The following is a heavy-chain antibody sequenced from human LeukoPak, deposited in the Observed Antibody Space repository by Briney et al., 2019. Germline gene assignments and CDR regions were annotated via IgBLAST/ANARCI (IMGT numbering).Heavy chain of an antibody. D-gene: IGHD6-13*01. CDR1: GYSFTKYV. Sequence: ASVKVSCKASGYSFTKYVANWVRQAPGQGLEWMGWINPNSGGTNYAQKFQGRVTMTRDTSISTAYMELSRLRSDDTAVYYCARAIAAAGTGGYYMDVWGKGTTVTVSS. CDR2: INPNSGGT. CDR3: ARAIAAAGTGGYYMDV. J-gene: IGHJ6*03. V-gene: IGHV1-2*02.